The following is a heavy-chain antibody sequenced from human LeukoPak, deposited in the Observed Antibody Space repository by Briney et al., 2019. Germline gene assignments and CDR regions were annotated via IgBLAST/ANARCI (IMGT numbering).Heavy chain of an antibody. J-gene: IGHJ4*02. CDR3: ATTLRGYYFDS. CDR1: GGSISSYY. D-gene: IGHD3-10*01. Sequence: SETLSLTCTVSGGSISSYYWSWVRQPPGKGLEWIGFVYYTGSTNYSPSLKSRVTISVDTSKNQFSLNLNSATAADAAVYYCATTLRGYYFDSWGQGTLVTVSS. CDR2: VYYTGST. V-gene: IGHV4-59*01.